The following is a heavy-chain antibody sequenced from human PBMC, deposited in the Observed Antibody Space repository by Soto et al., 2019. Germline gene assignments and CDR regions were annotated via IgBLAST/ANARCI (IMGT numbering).Heavy chain of an antibody. V-gene: IGHV3-43*01. D-gene: IGHD3-10*01. CDR3: AKVPLGFSAFDI. J-gene: IGHJ3*02. Sequence: GGSLRLSCAASGFTFDDYTMHWVRQAPGKGLEWVSLISWDGGSTYYADSVKGRFTISRDNSKNSLYLQMNSLRTEDTALYYCAKVPLGFSAFDIWGQGTMVTVSS. CDR1: GFTFDDYT. CDR2: ISWDGGST.